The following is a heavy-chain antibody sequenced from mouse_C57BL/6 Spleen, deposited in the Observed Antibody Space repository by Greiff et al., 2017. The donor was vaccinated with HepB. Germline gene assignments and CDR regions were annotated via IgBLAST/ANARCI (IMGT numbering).Heavy chain of an antibody. V-gene: IGHV2-9-1*01. CDR1: GFSLTSYA. J-gene: IGHJ4*01. CDR2: IWTGGGT. Sequence: VQLVESGPGLVAPSQSLSITCTVSGFSLTSYAISWVRQPPGKGLEWLGVIWTGGGTNYNSALKSRLSISKDNSKSQVFLKMNSLQTDDTARYYCARNYGSSYDYYAMDYWGQGTSVTVSS. D-gene: IGHD1-1*01. CDR3: ARNYGSSYDYYAMDY.